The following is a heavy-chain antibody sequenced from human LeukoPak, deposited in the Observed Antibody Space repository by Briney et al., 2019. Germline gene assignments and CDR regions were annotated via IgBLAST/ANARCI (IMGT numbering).Heavy chain of an antibody. CDR3: AKDRSDNKTWYAGSH. V-gene: IGHV3-9*01. CDR2: ISWNSGGI. Sequence: PGGSLRLSCAASGFTFDDYAMHWVRQAPGKGLEWVSGISWNSGGIGYADSVKGRFTISRDNSKNTLYLQMSSLRAEDTAVYYCAKDRSDNKTWYAGSHWGQGTLVTVSS. CDR1: GFTFDDYA. D-gene: IGHD2-8*01. J-gene: IGHJ4*02.